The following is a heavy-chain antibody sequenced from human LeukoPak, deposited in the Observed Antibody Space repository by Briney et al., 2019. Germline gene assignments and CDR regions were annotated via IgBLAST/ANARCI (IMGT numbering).Heavy chain of an antibody. CDR2: TYYRSKWYN. Sequence: SQTLSLTCAISGDSVSSNSAAWNWIRQSPSRGLEWLGRTYYRSKWYNDYAVSVKSRITINPDTSKNQFSLQLNSVTPEDTAVYYCARDRPSTYYDFWTYNGGVFWFDPWGQGTLVTVSS. D-gene: IGHD3-3*01. CDR3: ARDRPSTYYDFWTYNGGVFWFDP. V-gene: IGHV6-1*01. J-gene: IGHJ5*02. CDR1: GDSVSSNSAA.